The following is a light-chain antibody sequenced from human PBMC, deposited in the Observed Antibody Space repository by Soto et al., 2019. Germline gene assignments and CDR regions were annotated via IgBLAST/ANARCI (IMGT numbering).Light chain of an antibody. Sequence: HSVRTRPASGSGVPGRSITIFCTGTSSDVGSYNLVSWYQQHPGKAPKLMIYEVSKRPSWVSNRFSGSKSGNTASLTISGLQAEDEADYYCCSYAGSSTYVFGTGTKVTVL. CDR2: EVS. V-gene: IGLV2-23*02. J-gene: IGLJ1*01. CDR1: SSDVGSYNL. CDR3: CSYAGSSTYV.